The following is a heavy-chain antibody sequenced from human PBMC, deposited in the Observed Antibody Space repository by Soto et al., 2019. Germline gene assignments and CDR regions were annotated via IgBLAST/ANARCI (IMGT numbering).Heavy chain of an antibody. J-gene: IGHJ6*02. CDR1: GGTFSNYA. CDR2: ITPIFGTT. D-gene: IGHD2-21*01. V-gene: IGHV1-69*01. CDR3: ARVIAVTPVGYYGMDV. Sequence: QGRLVQSGAEVKKPWSSVKVSCKSSGGTFSNYAISWERQAPGQGLEWMGGITPIFGTTTYAQRLQGRVTITADESSTNAHMELSSLRSEDTAVSYCARVIAVTPVGYYGMDVWGQGTTVTVSS.